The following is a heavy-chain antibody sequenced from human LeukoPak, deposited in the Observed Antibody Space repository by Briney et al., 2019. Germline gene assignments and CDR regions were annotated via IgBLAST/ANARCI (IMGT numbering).Heavy chain of an antibody. V-gene: IGHV5-51*01. D-gene: IGHD4-23*01. Sequence: GESLKISCKGSGYSFTNYWIGWVRQMPGKGLEWMGIIYPGDSDTKYSPSFQGQVTISADKSISTAYLQWSSLKASDTAVYYCARHVVYGGNSDGGFDYWGQGTLVTVSS. CDR3: ARHVVYGGNSDGGFDY. CDR1: GYSFTNYW. J-gene: IGHJ4*02. CDR2: IYPGDSDT.